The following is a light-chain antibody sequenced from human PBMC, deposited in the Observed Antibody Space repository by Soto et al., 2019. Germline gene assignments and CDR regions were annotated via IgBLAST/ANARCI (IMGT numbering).Light chain of an antibody. Sequence: QCVLTQPASVSGSPGQSITISCTGTSSDVGSYNFVSWYQQHPGKAPKLMIYEVSKRPSGVSNRFSGSKSGNTASLTTSGLQAEDEADYYCCSYAGSSTFVIFGGGTKVTVL. CDR2: EVS. CDR3: CSYAGSSTFVI. V-gene: IGLV2-23*02. CDR1: SSDVGSYNF. J-gene: IGLJ2*01.